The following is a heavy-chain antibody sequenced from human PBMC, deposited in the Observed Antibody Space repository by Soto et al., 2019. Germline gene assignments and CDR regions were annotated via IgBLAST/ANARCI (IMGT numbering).Heavy chain of an antibody. CDR1: GFTFNNYG. CDR3: AKSRDGYNFYFYYGMDV. Sequence: QVQLVESGGGVVQPGRSLRLSCAASGFTFNNYGMHWVRQAPGKGLEWVAHILYDGGKNYYADSVKGRFTISRDNSKNTLYLQMNSLSAEYTAVYFCAKSRDGYNFYFYYGMDVWGQGTAVTVSS. CDR2: ILYDGGKN. D-gene: IGHD5-12*01. V-gene: IGHV3-30*18. J-gene: IGHJ6*02.